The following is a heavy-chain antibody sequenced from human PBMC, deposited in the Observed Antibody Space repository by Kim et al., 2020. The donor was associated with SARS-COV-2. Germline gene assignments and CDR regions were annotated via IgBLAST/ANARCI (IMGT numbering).Heavy chain of an antibody. V-gene: IGHV4-39*01. D-gene: IGHD3-10*01. J-gene: IGHJ4*02. CDR2: VYYSGSA. CDR3: ARHSTVVRGVPMYYFDL. CDR1: GGSISGSPYY. Sequence: SETLSLTCTISGGSISGSPYYWAWIRQPAGKGLEWIGSVYYSGSAYYNPALKSRVIMSVDTSKNQFSVKINSVTATDTARYYCARHSTVVRGVPMYYFDLWGQGSLVTVSS.